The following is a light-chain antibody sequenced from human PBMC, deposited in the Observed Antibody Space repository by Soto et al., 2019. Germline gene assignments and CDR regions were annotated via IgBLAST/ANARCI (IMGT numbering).Light chain of an antibody. V-gene: IGKV3-20*01. Sequence: EIVMTQSPATLSGSPGERATLSCRASQSVRTNLAWYQQKPGQPPRLLIYDASSRATGIPDRFSGSGSGTDFTLTISRLEPEDFAVYYCQQYGSSPGLITFGPGTKVDIK. J-gene: IGKJ3*01. CDR2: DAS. CDR1: QSVRTN. CDR3: QQYGSSPGLIT.